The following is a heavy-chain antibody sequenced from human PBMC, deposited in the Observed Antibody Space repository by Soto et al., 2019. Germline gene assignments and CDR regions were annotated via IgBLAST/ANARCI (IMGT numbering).Heavy chain of an antibody. D-gene: IGHD2-15*01. CDR3: ARVPARTVVVVVAATLSGFDP. CDR1: GYTFTSYG. V-gene: IGHV1-18*01. CDR2: ISAYNGNA. Sequence: QVQLVQSGAEVKKPGASVKVSCKASGYTFTSYGLSWVRQAPGQGLEWMGWISAYNGNANYAQKLQGRVPMTTDTSTSTAYLELRSLRCDDTAVYYCARVPARTVVVVVAATLSGFDPWGQGTLVTVSS. J-gene: IGHJ5*02.